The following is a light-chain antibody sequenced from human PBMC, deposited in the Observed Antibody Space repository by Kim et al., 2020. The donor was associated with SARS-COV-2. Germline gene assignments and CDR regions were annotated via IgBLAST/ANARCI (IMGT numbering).Light chain of an antibody. J-gene: IGLJ1*01. CDR1: RLRSYY. V-gene: IGLV3-19*01. Sequence: SSELTQDPAVSVALGQTVRITCQGDRLRSYYASWYQQKPGQAPVLVIYGKNNRPSGIPDRFSGSSSGNTASLTITGAQAEDEADYYCNSRDSSGNHYVFGTGTKVNVL. CDR2: GKN. CDR3: NSRDSSGNHYV.